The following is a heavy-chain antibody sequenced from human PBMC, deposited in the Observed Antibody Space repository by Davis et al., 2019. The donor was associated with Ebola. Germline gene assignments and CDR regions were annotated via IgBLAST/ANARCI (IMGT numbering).Heavy chain of an antibody. CDR2: IYYSGST. CDR1: GGSISSYY. CDR3: AREHVATRHEHYYYYGMDV. Sequence: MPSETLSLTCTVSGGSISSYYWSWIRQPPGKGLEWIGYIYYSGSTNYNPPLKSRVTISVDTSKNQFSLKLSSVTAADTAVYYCAREHVATRHEHYYYYGMDVWGQGTTVTVSS. J-gene: IGHJ6*02. D-gene: IGHD5-12*01. V-gene: IGHV4-59*01.